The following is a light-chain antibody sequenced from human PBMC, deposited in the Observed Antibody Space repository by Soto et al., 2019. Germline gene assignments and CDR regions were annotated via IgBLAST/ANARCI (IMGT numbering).Light chain of an antibody. J-gene: IGLJ1*01. CDR3: CSYAGSYSSDYV. CDR1: SRDVGAYNY. V-gene: IGLV2-11*01. CDR2: DVN. Sequence: QSVLTQPRSVSGSPGQSVTISCTGTSRDVGAYNYVSWYQQHPGKTPKLMIYDVNKRPSGVPDRFSGSKSGNAASLTISGLQAEDEADYYCCSYAGSYSSDYVFGTGTKVTVL.